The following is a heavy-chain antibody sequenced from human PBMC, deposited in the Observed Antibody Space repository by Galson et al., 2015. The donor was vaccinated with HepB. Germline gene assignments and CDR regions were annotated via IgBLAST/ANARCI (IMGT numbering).Heavy chain of an antibody. D-gene: IGHD3-22*01. CDR2: IIPILGIA. V-gene: IGHV1-69*04. Sequence: SVTVSCKASGGTFSSYAISWVRQAPGQGLEWMGRIIPILGIANYAQKFQGRVTITADKSTSTAYMELSSLRSEDTAVYYCARSSYYYDSSRGWAFDIWGQGTMVTVSS. J-gene: IGHJ3*02. CDR1: GGTFSSYA. CDR3: ARSSYYYDSSRGWAFDI.